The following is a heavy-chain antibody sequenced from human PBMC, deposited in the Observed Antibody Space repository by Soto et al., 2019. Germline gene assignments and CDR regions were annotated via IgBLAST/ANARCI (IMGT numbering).Heavy chain of an antibody. Sequence: GASVKVSCKASGYTFTSYGISWVRQAPGQGLEWMGWISAYNGNTNYAQKLQGRVTMTTDTSTSTAYMELRSLRSDDTAVYYCARDSIVLMVYAINNWFDPWGQGTLVTVSS. CDR1: GYTFTSYG. J-gene: IGHJ5*02. CDR3: ARDSIVLMVYAINNWFDP. CDR2: ISAYNGNT. D-gene: IGHD2-8*01. V-gene: IGHV1-18*01.